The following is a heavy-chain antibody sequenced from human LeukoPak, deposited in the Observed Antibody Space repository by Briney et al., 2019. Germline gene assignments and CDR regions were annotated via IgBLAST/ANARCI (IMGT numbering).Heavy chain of an antibody. CDR2: IYYSGST. J-gene: IGHJ2*01. CDR3: ARTSYYGSGTWYFDL. Sequence: SETLSLTCTVSGGSISSSSYYWGWIRQPPGKGLEWIGNIYYSGSTYYNPSLKSRVRLSIDTSKNLFSLKLNSVTAADTAVYYCARTSYYGSGTWYFDLWGRGTLVSVSS. CDR1: GGSISSSSYY. D-gene: IGHD3-10*01. V-gene: IGHV4-39*07.